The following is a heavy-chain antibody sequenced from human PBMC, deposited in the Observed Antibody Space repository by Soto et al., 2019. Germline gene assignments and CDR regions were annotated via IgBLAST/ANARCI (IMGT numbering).Heavy chain of an antibody. CDR2: IYYSGST. Sequence: PSETLSLTCTVSGGPISSYYWSWIRQPPGKGLEWIGYIYYSGSTNYNPSLKSRVTISVDTSKNQFSLKLSSVTAADTAVYYCARAETWPGRKGYYYMDVWGKGTTVTVSS. J-gene: IGHJ6*03. V-gene: IGHV4-59*01. CDR3: ARAETWPGRKGYYYMDV. CDR1: GGPISSYY.